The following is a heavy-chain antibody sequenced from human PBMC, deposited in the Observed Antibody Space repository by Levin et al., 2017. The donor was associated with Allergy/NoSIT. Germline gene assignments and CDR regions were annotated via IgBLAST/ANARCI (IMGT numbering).Heavy chain of an antibody. CDR2: INHSGST. D-gene: IGHD3-10*01. CDR1: GGSFSDYY. J-gene: IGHJ4*02. CDR3: GGGGY. Sequence: GSLRLSCAVYGGSFSDYYWTWIRQPPGKGLEWIGEINHSGSTNYNPSLKSRGTISVDTSKNQVSLKLSSVTAADTAVYYCGGGGYWGQGTLVTVSS. V-gene: IGHV4-34*01.